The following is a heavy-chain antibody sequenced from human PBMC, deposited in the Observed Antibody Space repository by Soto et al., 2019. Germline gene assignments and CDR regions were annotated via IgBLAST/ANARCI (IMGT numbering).Heavy chain of an antibody. CDR1: GFTFSHYA. D-gene: IGHD3-10*01. CDR2: ISGGRGST. V-gene: IGHV3-23*01. J-gene: IGHJ6*02. CDR3: ANSPTRWFGEIKSDYGIDL. Sequence: GGSLRLSCATSGFTFSHYAMSCVRQAQGKGLEWVAGISGGRGSTYYADSLKGRFTISRDNSKNTLFLQMTILRAEDPAVYYCANSPTRWFGEIKSDYGIDLWGQGTTVTVSS.